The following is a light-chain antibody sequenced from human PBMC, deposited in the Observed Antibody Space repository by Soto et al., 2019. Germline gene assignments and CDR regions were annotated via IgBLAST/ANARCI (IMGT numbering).Light chain of an antibody. J-gene: IGKJ3*01. CDR2: AAS. V-gene: IGKV1-39*01. CDR1: QSISRY. CDR3: QHTSNTPFT. Sequence: DIQMTQAPSSLSASVGDRVTITCRASQSISRYVNWYQQKPRKAPRLLIFAASSLQGGVPSRFSGSGSGTDFTLTISSLQPEDFATYYCQHTSNTPFTFGPGNKVDIK.